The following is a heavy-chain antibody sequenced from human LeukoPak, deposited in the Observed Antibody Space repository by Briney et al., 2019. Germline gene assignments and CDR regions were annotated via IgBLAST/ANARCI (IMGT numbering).Heavy chain of an antibody. CDR2: ISAYNGNT. D-gene: IGHD6-19*01. CDR3: ARVSRGCSSDSY. V-gene: IGHV1-18*01. Sequence: ASVKVSCKASGYTFTSYSISWVRQAPGQGLEWMGWISAYNGNTNYAQKLQGRVTMTTDTSTSTAYMELRSLRSDDTAVYYCARVSRGCSSDSYWGQGTLVTVSS. CDR1: GYTFTSYS. J-gene: IGHJ4*02.